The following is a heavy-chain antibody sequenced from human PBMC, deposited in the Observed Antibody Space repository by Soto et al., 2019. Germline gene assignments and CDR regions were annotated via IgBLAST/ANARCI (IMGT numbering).Heavy chain of an antibody. Sequence: QVQLQESGPGLVKPSEALSLTCTVSGGSITNYYWAWIRQPAGKGLEWIGRIYTSGSTNYNPSFKSRVTMSVHTSKNQFSLKLSSVTAADTAIYYCARDETVLGFDYWGQGTLVTVSA. V-gene: IGHV4-4*07. CDR2: IYTSGST. CDR3: ARDETVLGFDY. CDR1: GGSITNYY. D-gene: IGHD2-21*02. J-gene: IGHJ4*02.